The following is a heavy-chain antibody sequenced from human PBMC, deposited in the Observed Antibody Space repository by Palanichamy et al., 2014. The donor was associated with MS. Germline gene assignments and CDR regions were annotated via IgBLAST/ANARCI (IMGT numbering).Heavy chain of an antibody. CDR3: AKAIYGVYGVHYYYGMDV. CDR1: GFTFDDYT. V-gene: IGHV3-43*01. CDR2: ISWDVGRT. Sequence: EVQLVEVWGRSWYSLGGPVRLSCAASGFTFDDYTMHWVRQAPGKGLEWVSLISWDVGRTYYADSVKGRFTISRDNSKNSLYLQMNSLRTEDTALYYCAKAIYGVYGVHYYYGMDVWGQGTTVTVSS. J-gene: IGHJ6*02. D-gene: IGHD4-17*01.